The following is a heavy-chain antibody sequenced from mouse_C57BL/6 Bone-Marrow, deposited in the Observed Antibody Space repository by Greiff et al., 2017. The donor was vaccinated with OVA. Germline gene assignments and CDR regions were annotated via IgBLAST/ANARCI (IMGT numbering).Heavy chain of an antibody. CDR2: IDPENGDT. CDR3: TVPEWAMDY. CDR1: GFNIKDDY. V-gene: IGHV14-4*01. J-gene: IGHJ4*01. Sequence: EVQLQESGAELVRPGASVKLSCTASGFNIKDDYMHWVKQRPEQGLEWIGWIDPENGDTEYASKFQGKATITADTSSNTAYLQLSSLTSEDTAVYYCTVPEWAMDYWGQGTSVTVSS. D-gene: IGHD1-3*01.